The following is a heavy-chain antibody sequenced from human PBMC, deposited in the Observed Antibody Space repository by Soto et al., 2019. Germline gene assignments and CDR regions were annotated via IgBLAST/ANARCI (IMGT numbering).Heavy chain of an antibody. D-gene: IGHD3-10*01. CDR3: AARITMVRGVIINDAFDI. CDR1: GFTFDDYA. Sequence: LRLSCAASGFTFDDYAMHWVRQAPGKGLEWVSGISWNSGSIGYADSVKGRFTISRDNAKNSLYLQMNSLRAEDTALYYCAARITMVRGVIINDAFDIWGQGTMVTV. V-gene: IGHV3-9*01. CDR2: ISWNSGSI. J-gene: IGHJ3*02.